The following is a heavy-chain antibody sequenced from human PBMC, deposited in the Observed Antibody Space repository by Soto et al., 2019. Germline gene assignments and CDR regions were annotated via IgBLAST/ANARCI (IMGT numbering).Heavy chain of an antibody. V-gene: IGHV4-39*07. D-gene: IGHD6-19*01. Sequence: SETLSLTCTVSGGSITSSSYYWSWVRQPPGKGLEWIGEIHHSGSTNNNPSLKSRVTMSVDKSKNQFSLMLSSVTAADTAVYYCARSFGWYAIDQWGQGTLVTVSS. J-gene: IGHJ1*01. CDR1: GGSITSSSYY. CDR3: ARSFGWYAIDQ. CDR2: IHHSGST.